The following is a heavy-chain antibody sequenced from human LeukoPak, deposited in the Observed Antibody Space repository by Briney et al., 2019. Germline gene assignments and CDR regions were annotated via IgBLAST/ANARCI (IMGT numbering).Heavy chain of an antibody. CDR2: ISAYNGNT. CDR1: GYTFTSYG. V-gene: IGHV1-18*01. D-gene: IGHD3-9*01. CDR3: ARTGLRYFDWSDSANRFDP. Sequence: GASVKVSCKASGYTFTSYGISWVRQAPGQGLEWMGWISAYNGNTNYAQKFQGRVTMTTDTSTSTAYMDLRNLRSDDTAVYYCARTGLRYFDWSDSANRFDPWGQGTLVTVSS. J-gene: IGHJ5*02.